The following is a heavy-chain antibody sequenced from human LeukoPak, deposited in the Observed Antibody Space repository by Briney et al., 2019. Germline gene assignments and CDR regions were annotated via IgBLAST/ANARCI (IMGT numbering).Heavy chain of an antibody. Sequence: SETLSLTCTVSGGSISSYYWSWIRQPPGKGLEWIGYIYYSGSTNYNPSLKSRVTISVDTSKNQFSLKLSSVTAADTAVYYCARVRGSRRGVPAAKSGYFDYWGQGTLVTVSS. CDR1: GGSISSYY. D-gene: IGHD2-2*01. CDR3: ARVRGSRRGVPAAKSGYFDY. CDR2: IYYSGST. V-gene: IGHV4-59*01. J-gene: IGHJ4*02.